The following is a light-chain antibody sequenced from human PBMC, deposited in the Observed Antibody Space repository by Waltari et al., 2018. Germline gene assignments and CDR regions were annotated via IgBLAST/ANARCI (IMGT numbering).Light chain of an antibody. CDR3: LVWHSTTDHHGV. CDR1: HIGSKS. Sequence: SYVVTQSPSVSVAPGETARITCGGAHIGSKSGHWYQQRPGQAPGTVISYDSDRPSGIPERFSGSNSGNTATLTISWVEADDEADYYCLVWHSTTDHHGVFGGGTKLTVL. V-gene: IGLV3-21*04. CDR2: YDS. J-gene: IGLJ2*01.